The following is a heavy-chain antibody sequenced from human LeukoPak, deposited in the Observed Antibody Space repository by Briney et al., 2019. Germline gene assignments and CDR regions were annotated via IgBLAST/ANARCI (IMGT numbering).Heavy chain of an antibody. CDR3: ARELGSGWYLARGRLGLFDY. D-gene: IGHD6-19*01. CDR2: INPNSGGT. Sequence: GASVKASCKASGYTFITYDFNWARQATGQGLEWMGWINPNSGGTNYAQKFQGRVTMTRDTSISTAYMELSRLRSDDTAVYYCARELGSGWYLARGRLGLFDYWGQGTLVTVSS. CDR1: GYTFITYD. J-gene: IGHJ4*02. V-gene: IGHV1-2*02.